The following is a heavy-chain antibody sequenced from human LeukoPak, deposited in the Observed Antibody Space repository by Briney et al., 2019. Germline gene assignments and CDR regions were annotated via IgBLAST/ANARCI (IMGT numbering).Heavy chain of an antibody. CDR3: ARQGRTYGDYVDY. J-gene: IGHJ4*02. CDR2: IYYSGST. CDR1: GGSISSGGYY. D-gene: IGHD4-17*01. Sequence: SETLSLTCTVSGGSISSGGYYWSWIRQPPGKGLEWIGYIYYSGSTNYNPSLKSRVTISVDTSKNQFSLKLSSVTAADTAVYYCARQGRTYGDYVDYWGQGTLVTVSS. V-gene: IGHV4-61*08.